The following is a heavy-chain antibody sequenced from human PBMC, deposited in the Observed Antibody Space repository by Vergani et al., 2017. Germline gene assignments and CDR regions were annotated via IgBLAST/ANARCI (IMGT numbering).Heavy chain of an antibody. CDR3: ARDGRYCSSTSCYTGNWFDP. CDR1: GFTFSSYA. Sequence: VQLVESGGGVVQPGRSLRLSCAASGFTFSSYAMHWVRQAPGKGLEWVSYISSSSSTIYYADSVKGRFTISRDNAKNSLYLQMNSLRAEDTAVYYCARDGRYCSSTSCYTGNWFDPWGQGTLVTVSS. D-gene: IGHD2-2*02. V-gene: IGHV3-48*01. CDR2: ISSSSSTI. J-gene: IGHJ5*02.